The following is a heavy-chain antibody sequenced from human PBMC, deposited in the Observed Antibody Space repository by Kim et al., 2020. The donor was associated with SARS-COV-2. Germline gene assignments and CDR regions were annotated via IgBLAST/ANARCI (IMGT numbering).Heavy chain of an antibody. V-gene: IGHV3-74*01. Sequence: GGSLRLSCAASGFTFSSYWMHWVRQAPGQGLVWVSRISNDGSITNYADSVKGRFTISRDNAKKTLYLQMNSLRAEDTAVYYCARFMGYWGKGMLVTVSS. J-gene: IGHJ4*02. CDR2: ISNDGSIT. CDR3: ARFMGY. CDR1: GFTFSSYW. D-gene: IGHD3-10*01.